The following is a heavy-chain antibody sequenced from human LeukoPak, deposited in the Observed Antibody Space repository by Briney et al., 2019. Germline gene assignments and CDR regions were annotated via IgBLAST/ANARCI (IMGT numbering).Heavy chain of an antibody. D-gene: IGHD3-22*01. CDR2: ISAYSGNT. J-gene: IGHJ6*02. V-gene: IGHV1-18*04. Sequence: ASVKVSCKASGYTFTGYYMHWVRQAPGQGLEWMGWISAYSGNTNYAQKLQGRVTMTTDTSTSTAYMELRSLRSDDTAVYYCARGRHYDSSGYDLHYYYYYGMDVWGQGTTVTVSS. CDR1: GYTFTGYY. CDR3: ARGRHYDSSGYDLHYYYYYGMDV.